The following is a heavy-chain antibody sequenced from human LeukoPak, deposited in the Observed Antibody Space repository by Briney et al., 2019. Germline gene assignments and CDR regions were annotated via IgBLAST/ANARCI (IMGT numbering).Heavy chain of an antibody. Sequence: SETLSLTCTVSGDSISSSSYYWGWIRQPPGKGLEWIGSIYYSGTTYYDPSLKSRVTMSVDTSKNQFSLILSSVTAADTAVYFCARGLPTIVVVPAAMTLWGQGTLVTVSS. CDR3: ARGLPTIVVVPAAMTL. CDR2: IYYSGTT. D-gene: IGHD2-2*01. V-gene: IGHV4-39*07. J-gene: IGHJ4*02. CDR1: GDSISSSSYY.